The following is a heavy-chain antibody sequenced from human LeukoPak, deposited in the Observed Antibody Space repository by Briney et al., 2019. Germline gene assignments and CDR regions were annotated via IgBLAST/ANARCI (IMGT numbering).Heavy chain of an antibody. V-gene: IGHV3-30*02. CDR2: IQYDGSTK. J-gene: IGHJ6*04. CDR1: GFTFSSYG. Sequence: GGSLRLSCAASGFTFSSYGMHWVRQAPGKGLEWVAFIQYDGSTKHYADSVKGRFTISRDNSKNTLYLQMNSLRAEDTAVYYCAKSDVWGKGTTASISS. CDR3: AKSDV.